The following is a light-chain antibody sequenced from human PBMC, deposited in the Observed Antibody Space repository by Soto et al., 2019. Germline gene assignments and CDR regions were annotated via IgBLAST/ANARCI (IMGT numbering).Light chain of an antibody. Sequence: GARVTITCRASPIIGTSLYWYQQKPGEAPNLLIHAASSLHSGVPSRFSGSGCGADFTLTISILQPEDFATYYCQQVYSTAWTFGQGTKVDIK. J-gene: IGKJ1*01. CDR1: PIIGTS. CDR3: QQVYSTAWT. V-gene: IGKV1-39*01. CDR2: AAS.